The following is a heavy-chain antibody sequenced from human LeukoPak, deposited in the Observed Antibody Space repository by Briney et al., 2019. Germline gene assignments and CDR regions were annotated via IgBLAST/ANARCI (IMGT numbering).Heavy chain of an antibody. J-gene: IGHJ4*02. D-gene: IGHD1-26*01. CDR1: GYSFTGNY. CDR3: ARDHAGSYYPDY. Sequence: ASVRVSCKASGYSFTGNYMHWVRQAPGQGFEWMGWINPNTGGTNYAQKFKGRVLMTRDTSISTAYMELSRLRSDDTAVYYCARDHAGSYYPDYWGQGTLVTVSS. V-gene: IGHV1-2*02. CDR2: INPNTGGT.